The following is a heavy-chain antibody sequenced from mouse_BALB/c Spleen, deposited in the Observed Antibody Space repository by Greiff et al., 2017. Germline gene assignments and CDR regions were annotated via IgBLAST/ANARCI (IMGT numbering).Heavy chain of an antibody. J-gene: IGHJ4*01. Sequence: QVQLKESGPGLVAPSQSLSITCTVSGFSLTSYGVHWVRQPPGKGLEWLGVIWAGGSTNYNSALMSRLSISKDNSKSQVFLKMNSLQTDDTAMYYGARDRATVVAPDAMDYWGQGTSVTVSS. CDR3: ARDRATVVAPDAMDY. D-gene: IGHD1-1*01. CDR1: GFSLTSYG. CDR2: IWAGGST. V-gene: IGHV2-9*02.